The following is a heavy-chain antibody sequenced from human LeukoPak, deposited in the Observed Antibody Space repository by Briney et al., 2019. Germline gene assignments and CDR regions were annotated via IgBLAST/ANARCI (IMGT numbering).Heavy chain of an antibody. Sequence: ASETLSLTCAVYGGSFSGYYWSWIRQPPGKGLEWIGEINHSGSTNYNPSLKSRVTMSVDTSKNQFSLKLSSVTAADTAVYYCARHVLVGWVRGSDYFDSWGQGTLVTVSS. CDR2: INHSGST. V-gene: IGHV4-34*01. CDR3: ARHVLVGWVRGSDYFDS. CDR1: GGSFSGYY. J-gene: IGHJ4*02. D-gene: IGHD3-10*01.